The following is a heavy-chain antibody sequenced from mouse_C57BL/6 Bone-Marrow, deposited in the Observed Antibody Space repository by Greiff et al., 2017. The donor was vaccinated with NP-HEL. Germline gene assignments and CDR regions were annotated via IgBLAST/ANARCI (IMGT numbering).Heavy chain of an antibody. Sequence: VQLQQSGPELVKPGASVKISCKASGYTFTDYYINWVKQRPGQGLEWIGWIFPGSGSTYYNEKFKGKATLTVDKSSSTAYMLLSSLTSEDSAVYFCAREEELRLPFYAMDYWGQGTSVTVSS. CDR2: IFPGSGST. J-gene: IGHJ4*01. CDR1: GYTFTDYY. V-gene: IGHV1-75*01. D-gene: IGHD3-2*02. CDR3: AREEELRLPFYAMDY.